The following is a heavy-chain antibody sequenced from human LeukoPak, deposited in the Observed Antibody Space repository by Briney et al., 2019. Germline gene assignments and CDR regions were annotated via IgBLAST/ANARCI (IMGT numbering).Heavy chain of an antibody. V-gene: IGHV3-74*01. Sequence: GGSLRLSCAASGFTFSSYWMSWVRQAPGKGLVWVARVHGDGYSISYADSVRGRFTISRDNAKDTLYLHMNSLRPEDTAVYYCARAQVGAPTDFWGQGTLVTVSS. CDR1: GFTFSSYW. J-gene: IGHJ4*02. CDR2: VHGDGYSI. D-gene: IGHD1-26*01. CDR3: ARAQVGAPTDF.